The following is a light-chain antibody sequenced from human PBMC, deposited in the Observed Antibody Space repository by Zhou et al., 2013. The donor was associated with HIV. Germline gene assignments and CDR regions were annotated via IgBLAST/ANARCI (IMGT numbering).Light chain of an antibody. J-gene: IGKJ4*01. Sequence: DIQLTQSPSFLSASVGDRVTITCRASQVIRNYLAWYQQKPGKAPSLLIYGASTLQSGVPSRFSGSGSGTEFTLTISSLQPEDFATYYCQHLNNYPLSFGGGTKV. V-gene: IGKV1-9*01. CDR2: GAS. CDR3: QHLNNYPLS. CDR1: QVIRNY.